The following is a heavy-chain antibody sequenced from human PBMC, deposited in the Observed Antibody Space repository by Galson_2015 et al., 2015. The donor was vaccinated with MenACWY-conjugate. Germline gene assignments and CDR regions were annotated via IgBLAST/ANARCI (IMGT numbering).Heavy chain of an antibody. Sequence: PALVKPTQTLTLTCTFSGFSLTTSGVGVGWIRQPPGKALEWPALIYWDDDRRYSPSLRTRLAITKDTSRNQVVFTMANMDPVDTATYYCVHIVITYGGLSGDDAFDVWGLGTVVTVSS. CDR3: VHIVITYGGLSGDDAFDV. D-gene: IGHD3-16*01. CDR2: IYWDDDR. CDR1: GFSLTTSGVG. V-gene: IGHV2-5*02. J-gene: IGHJ3*01.